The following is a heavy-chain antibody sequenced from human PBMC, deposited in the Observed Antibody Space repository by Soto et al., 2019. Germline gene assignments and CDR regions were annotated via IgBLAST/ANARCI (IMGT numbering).Heavy chain of an antibody. J-gene: IGHJ5*02. CDR1: GGSISSGNYY. CDR3: ARVFSDSSSFFDP. D-gene: IGHD6-13*01. CDR2: IYYSGST. Sequence: QVQLQESGPGLVKPSQTLSLTCTVSGGSISSGNYYWSWIRQHPGKGLEWIGYIYYSGSTSYNPSLKSRVTISVDTSKNRFSLKLSSVTAADPAVYYCARVFSDSSSFFDPWGQGTLVTVSS. V-gene: IGHV4-31*03.